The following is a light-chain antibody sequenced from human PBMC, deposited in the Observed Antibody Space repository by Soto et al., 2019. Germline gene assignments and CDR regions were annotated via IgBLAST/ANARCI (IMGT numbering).Light chain of an antibody. V-gene: IGLV1-51*01. CDR1: RSHFGYNC. J-gene: IGLJ2*01. CDR2: DNN. CDR3: GTWDSSLSAGA. Sequence: QSVLTQPPSVSAAPGQKVSICFWGRRSHFGYNCVSWYQQLPGTAPKLHIYDNNTRPSGIPDRFSGSKSGTSATLGITGLQTGDEADYYCGTWDSSLSAGAFGGGTKLTVL.